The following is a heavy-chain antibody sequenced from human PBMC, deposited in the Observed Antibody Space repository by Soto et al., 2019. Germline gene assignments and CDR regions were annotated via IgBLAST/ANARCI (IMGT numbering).Heavy chain of an antibody. CDR1: GYSFTSYW. Sequence: ESLKISCKGSGYSFTSYWSSWVRHMPGKGLEWMGRIDPSDSYTNYSPSFQGHVTISADKSISTAYLQWSSLKASDTAMYYCALTGYYDILTGSYEFDPWGQGTLVTVS. CDR2: IDPSDSYT. D-gene: IGHD3-9*01. V-gene: IGHV5-10-1*01. J-gene: IGHJ5*02. CDR3: ALTGYYDILTGSYEFDP.